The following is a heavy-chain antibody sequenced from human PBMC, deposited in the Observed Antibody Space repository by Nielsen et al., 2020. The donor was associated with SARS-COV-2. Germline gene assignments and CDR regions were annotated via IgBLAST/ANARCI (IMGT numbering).Heavy chain of an antibody. CDR3: ARSPRYYAFDP. CDR1: GYSFTSYW. V-gene: IGHV5-51*01. J-gene: IGHJ5*02. D-gene: IGHD3-3*01. Sequence: KVSCKGSGYSFTSYWIGWVRQMPGKGLEWMGIIYPGDSDTRYSPSFQGQVTISADKSISTAYLQLSSLKASDTAMYYCARSPRYYAFDPWGQGTLVTVSS. CDR2: IYPGDSDT.